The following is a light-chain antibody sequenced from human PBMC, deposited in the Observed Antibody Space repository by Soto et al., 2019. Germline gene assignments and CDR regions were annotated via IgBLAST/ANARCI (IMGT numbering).Light chain of an antibody. CDR3: DTWASNTHVV. Sequence: QSVLTQSSSASASLGSSVKLTCTLSSGHSSYIIAWHQQQPGKAPRYLMKLEGSGSYNKGSGVPDRFSGSSSGAARYLTISLLQFEDEADYYCDTWASNTHVVFGGGTKLTVL. CDR1: SGHSSYI. J-gene: IGLJ2*01. V-gene: IGLV4-60*02. CDR2: LEGSGSY.